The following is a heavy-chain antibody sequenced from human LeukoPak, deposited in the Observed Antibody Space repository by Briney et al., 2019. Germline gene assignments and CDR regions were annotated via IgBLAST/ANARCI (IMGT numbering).Heavy chain of an antibody. CDR3: AKDWSGDYNWSDP. J-gene: IGHJ5*02. CDR2: IYRDGNNK. D-gene: IGHD3-3*01. Sequence: QSGGSLRLSCAASGFIFPTYGRHWVRQAPGKGLEWVACIYRDGNNKDYADSVKGRFIISRDNTKNIQFLQMSRLRAEDTAVYYCAKDWSGDYNWSDPWGRGTLVTVPS. V-gene: IGHV3-30*02. CDR1: GFIFPTYG.